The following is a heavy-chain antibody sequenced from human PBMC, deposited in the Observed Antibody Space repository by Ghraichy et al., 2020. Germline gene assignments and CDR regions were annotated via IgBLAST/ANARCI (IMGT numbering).Heavy chain of an antibody. D-gene: IGHD3-10*01. CDR1: GFTLSSYA. Sequence: GGSLRLSCAASGFTLSSYAMSWVRQAPGKGLEWVSTITVSGGTTYYADSVKGRFTISRDNSNNTLYLQMNRLRAEDTAIYSCANSRGDYGSGSEGYWGQGALVTVSS. V-gene: IGHV3-23*01. CDR2: ITVSGGTT. J-gene: IGHJ4*02. CDR3: ANSRGDYGSGSEGY.